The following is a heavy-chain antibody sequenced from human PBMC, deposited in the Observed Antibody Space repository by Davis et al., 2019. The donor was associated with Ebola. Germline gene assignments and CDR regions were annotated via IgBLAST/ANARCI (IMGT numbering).Heavy chain of an antibody. D-gene: IGHD5-24*01. Sequence: SETLSLTCSVSGGSISSYYWSWIRQPPGKGLEWIGSIYYSGSTYYNPSLKSRVTISLDTSKNQFSLKLSSVTAADTAVYYCARDVRDGYNYYFDYWGQGTLVTVSS. V-gene: IGHV4-59*01. CDR2: IYYSGST. J-gene: IGHJ4*02. CDR3: ARDVRDGYNYYFDY. CDR1: GGSISSYY.